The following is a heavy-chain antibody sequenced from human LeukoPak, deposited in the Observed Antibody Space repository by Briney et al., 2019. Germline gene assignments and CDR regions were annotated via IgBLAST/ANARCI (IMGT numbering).Heavy chain of an antibody. V-gene: IGHV3-74*01. CDR3: ARAERILPAPLFDP. CDR1: GFTFSSYW. CDR2: INSDGSST. D-gene: IGHD2-2*01. Sequence: GGSLRLSCAASGFTFSSYWMHWVRQAPGKGLVWVSRINSDGSSTSYADSVKGRFTISRDNAKNSLYLQMNSLRAEDTAVYYCARAERILPAPLFDPWGQGTPVTVSS. J-gene: IGHJ5*02.